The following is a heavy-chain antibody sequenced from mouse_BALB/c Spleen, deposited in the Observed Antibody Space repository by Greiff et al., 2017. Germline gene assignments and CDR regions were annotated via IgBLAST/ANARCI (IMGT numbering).Heavy chain of an antibody. D-gene: IGHD2-3*01. CDR2: IRSKSNNYAT. CDR3: GRNDDGGYLAWFAY. V-gene: IGHV10-1*02. J-gene: IGHJ3*01. CDR1: GFTFNTYA. Sequence: EVMLVESGGGLVQPKGSLKLSCAASGFTFNTYAMNWVRQAPGKGLEWVARIRSKSNNYATYYADSVKDRFTISRDDSQSMLYLQMNNLKTEDTAMYYCGRNDDGGYLAWFAYWGQGTLVTVSA.